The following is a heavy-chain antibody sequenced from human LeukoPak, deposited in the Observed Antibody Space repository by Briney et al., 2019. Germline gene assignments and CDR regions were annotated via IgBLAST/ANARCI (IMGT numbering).Heavy chain of an antibody. D-gene: IGHD2/OR15-2a*01. J-gene: IGHJ4*02. CDR2: IYYSGST. V-gene: IGHV4-59*08. CDR1: GGSFSGYY. CDR3: ARRSPYFPFDY. Sequence: PSETLSLTCAVYGGSFSGYYWSWIRQPPGKGLEWIGYIYYSGSTNYNPSLKSRVTISVDTSKNQFSLKLNSVTAADTAVYYCARRSPYFPFDYWGQGTLVTVSS.